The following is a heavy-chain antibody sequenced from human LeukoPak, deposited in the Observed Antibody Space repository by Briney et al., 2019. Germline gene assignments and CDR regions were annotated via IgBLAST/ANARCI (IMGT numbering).Heavy chain of an antibody. CDR3: ARKGLGYYYMDV. Sequence: SVKVSCKASGGTFRSYAISWVRQAPGQGLEWMGGIIPIFGTANYAQKFQGRVTITTDESTSTAYMELSSLRSEDTAVYYCARKGLGYYYMDVWGKGTTVTVSS. D-gene: IGHD7-27*01. CDR1: GGTFRSYA. V-gene: IGHV1-69*05. CDR2: IIPIFGTA. J-gene: IGHJ6*03.